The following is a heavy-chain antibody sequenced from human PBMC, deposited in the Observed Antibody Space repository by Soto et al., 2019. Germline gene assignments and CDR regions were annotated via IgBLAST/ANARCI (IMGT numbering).Heavy chain of an antibody. Sequence: SGPTLVNPTQTLTLTRTFSGFALSDDGVAVGWIRQPPGKALEWLAIIYWDDDKRYSPSLKSRITITRDTSKTQVVLTMTNMDPVDTATYYCAHSGAGSHPNWFDPWGQGTLVTVSS. CDR2: IYWDDDK. J-gene: IGHJ5*02. V-gene: IGHV2-5*02. CDR3: AHSGAGSHPNWFDP. D-gene: IGHD3-10*01. CDR1: GFALSDDGVA.